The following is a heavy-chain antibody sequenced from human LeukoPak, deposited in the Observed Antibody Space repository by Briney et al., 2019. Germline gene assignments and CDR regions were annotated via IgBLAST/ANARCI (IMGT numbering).Heavy chain of an antibody. V-gene: IGHV3-74*01. Sequence: PGGSLRLSCAASGFTFNTYWMHWVRQVPGKGLVWVSRINSDGSTTHYAASVKGRFTISRDNAKNTLYLQMNSLRAEDTAVYYCAKDRLVGAQKYFDYWGQGTLVTVSS. J-gene: IGHJ4*02. CDR1: GFTFNTYW. D-gene: IGHD1-26*01. CDR3: AKDRLVGAQKYFDY. CDR2: INSDGSTT.